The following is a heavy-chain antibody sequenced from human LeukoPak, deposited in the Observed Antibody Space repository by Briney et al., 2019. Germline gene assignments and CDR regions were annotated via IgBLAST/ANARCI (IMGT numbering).Heavy chain of an antibody. CDR3: ARDGADNSGYYFESL. J-gene: IGHJ3*01. CDR2: IYSGGSP. Sequence: GGSLRLSCAASGFTVRSSYMSWVRQAPGKGLEWVSVIYSGGSPDYADSAKGRFTISSDNSKNTLYLQMNSLRVEDTAVYYCARDGADNSGYYFESLWGQGTMVTVSS. D-gene: IGHD3-22*01. CDR1: GFTVRSSY. V-gene: IGHV3-53*01.